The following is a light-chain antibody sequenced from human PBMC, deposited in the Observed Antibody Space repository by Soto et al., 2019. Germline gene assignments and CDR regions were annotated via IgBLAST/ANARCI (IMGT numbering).Light chain of an antibody. CDR1: QNFGSSY. Sequence: EVVVSQSPDTVSLSKGERATLSCRASQNFGSSYLAWYQQKRGQAPRFLIYGASSRATGIPARFSGSGSGTEFTLTISSLQSEDSAVYYCQQYHNWPAFGQGTKVDIK. J-gene: IGKJ1*01. CDR2: GAS. V-gene: IGKV3-15*01. CDR3: QQYHNWPA.